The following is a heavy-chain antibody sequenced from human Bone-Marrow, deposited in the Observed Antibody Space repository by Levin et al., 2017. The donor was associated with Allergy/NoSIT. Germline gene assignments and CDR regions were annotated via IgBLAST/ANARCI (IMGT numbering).Heavy chain of an antibody. CDR3: AKVASTNYVLDYFDY. CDR1: GFTFSAYA. D-gene: IGHD1-7*01. V-gene: IGHV3-23*01. CDR2: LSGSGGSS. J-gene: IGHJ4*02. Sequence: LSLTCAASGFTFSAYAMSWVRQAPGKGLEWVSSLSGSGGSSYDADSVKGRFTISRDNSKNTLYLQMHSLRAEDTAVYYCAKVASTNYVLDYFDYWGQGTLVTVSS.